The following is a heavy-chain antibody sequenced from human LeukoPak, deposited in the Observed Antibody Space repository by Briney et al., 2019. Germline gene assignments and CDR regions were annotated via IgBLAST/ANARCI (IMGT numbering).Heavy chain of an antibody. CDR3: ARIRFLEWLLYYDY. CDR1: GYTFTGNY. Sequence: GASVKVSCKASGYTFTGNYMHWVRQAPGQGLEWMGWINPNSGGTNYAQKFQGRVTMTRDTSISTAYMELSRLRSDDTAVYYCARIRFLEWLLYYDYWGQGTLVTVSS. D-gene: IGHD3-3*01. V-gene: IGHV1-2*02. J-gene: IGHJ4*02. CDR2: INPNSGGT.